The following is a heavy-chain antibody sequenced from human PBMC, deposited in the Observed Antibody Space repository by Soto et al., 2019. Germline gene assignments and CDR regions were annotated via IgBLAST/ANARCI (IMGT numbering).Heavy chain of an antibody. V-gene: IGHV4-31*03. J-gene: IGHJ4*02. CDR1: GASISSGVYY. Sequence: SETLSLTCTVSGASISSGVYYWTWIRQHPGKGLEWIGYIESSGSTFFNPSLKSRVAISVDPSKSHFSLNLNSVTAADTAIYYCAHAGDYDLLSFDHWGPGTLVTVSS. CDR3: AHAGDYDLLSFDH. D-gene: IGHD4-17*01. CDR2: IESSGST.